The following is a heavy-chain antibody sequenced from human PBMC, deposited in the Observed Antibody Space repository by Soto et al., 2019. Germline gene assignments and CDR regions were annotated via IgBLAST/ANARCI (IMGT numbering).Heavy chain of an antibody. CDR2: ISSSGSTI. Sequence: SLRLSCAASGFTFSSYEMNWVRQAPGKGLEWVSYISSSGSTIYYADSVKGRFTISRDNAKNSLYLQMNSLRAEDTAVYYCARDRGYSYGDYYYYGMDVWGQGTTVTVSS. CDR3: ARDRGYSYGDYYYYGMDV. D-gene: IGHD5-18*01. CDR1: GFTFSSYE. V-gene: IGHV3-48*03. J-gene: IGHJ6*02.